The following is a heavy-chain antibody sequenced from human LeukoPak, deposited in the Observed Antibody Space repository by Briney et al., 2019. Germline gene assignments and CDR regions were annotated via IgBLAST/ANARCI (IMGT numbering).Heavy chain of an antibody. D-gene: IGHD3-9*01. J-gene: IGHJ4*02. CDR3: ARHTTGYYFDY. CDR2: IYHSGNT. CDR1: GGSISSSNW. V-gene: IGHV4-4*02. Sequence: PSETLSLTCAVSGGSISSSNWWSWVRQPPGKGLEWIGEIYHSGNTNYNPSLKRRVTISVDKSKNQFSLKLSSVTAADTAVYYCARHTTGYYFDYWGQGTLVTVSS.